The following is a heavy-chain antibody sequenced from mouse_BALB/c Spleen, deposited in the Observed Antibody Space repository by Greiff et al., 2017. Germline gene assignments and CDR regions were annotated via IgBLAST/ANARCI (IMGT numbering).Heavy chain of an antibody. D-gene: IGHD2-2*01. CDR3: ARSYYGYDVFWFAY. Sequence: QVQLKESGPGLVAPSQSLSITCTVSGFSLTSYGVHWVRQPPGKGLEWLGVIWAGGSTNYYSALMSRLSISKDNSKSQVFLKMNSLQTDDTAMYYCARSYYGYDVFWFAYWGQGTLVTVSA. V-gene: IGHV2-9*02. J-gene: IGHJ3*01. CDR2: IWAGGST. CDR1: GFSLTSYG.